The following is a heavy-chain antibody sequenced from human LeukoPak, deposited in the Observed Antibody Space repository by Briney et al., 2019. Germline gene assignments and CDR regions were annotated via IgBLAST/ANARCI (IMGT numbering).Heavy chain of an antibody. CDR2: ISGSGGST. CDR3: ARDRAVRYFDY. J-gene: IGHJ4*02. D-gene: IGHD3-16*02. Sequence: PGGSLRLSCAASGFTFSSYAMSWVRQAPGKGLEWVSGISGSGGSTYYADSVKGRFTISRDNSKNTLYLEMNSLRAEDTAVYYCARDRAVRYFDYWGQGTLVTVSS. V-gene: IGHV3-23*01. CDR1: GFTFSSYA.